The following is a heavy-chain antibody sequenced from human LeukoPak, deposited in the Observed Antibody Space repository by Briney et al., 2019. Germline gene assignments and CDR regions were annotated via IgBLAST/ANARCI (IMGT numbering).Heavy chain of an antibody. V-gene: IGHV1-2*02. Sequence: GASVKVSCKASGYTFTGYYMHWVRQAPGQGLEWMGWINPNSGGTNYAQKFQGRVTMTRDTSISTAYMELSRLRSDDTAAYYCARGAPGYSSGWTGYWGQGTLVTVSS. CDR1: GYTFTGYY. CDR3: ARGAPGYSSGWTGY. CDR2: INPNSGGT. J-gene: IGHJ4*02. D-gene: IGHD6-19*01.